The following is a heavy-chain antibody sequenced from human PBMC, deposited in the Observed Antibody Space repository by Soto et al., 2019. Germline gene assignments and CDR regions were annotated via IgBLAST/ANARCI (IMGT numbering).Heavy chain of an antibody. D-gene: IGHD3-22*01. J-gene: IGHJ4*02. Sequence: SGPTLVNPTETLTLTCSVSGFSLTDTRMGVSWIRQAPGNALEWLAHIISNDDKSYSTSLKSRLTISKDTSKSQVVLRMTNMDPVDTGRYYCARALFYSDSDGYYFEFDYWGPGTLVTVSS. CDR2: IISNDDK. CDR1: GFSLTDTRMG. CDR3: ARALFYSDSDGYYFEFDY. V-gene: IGHV2-26*01.